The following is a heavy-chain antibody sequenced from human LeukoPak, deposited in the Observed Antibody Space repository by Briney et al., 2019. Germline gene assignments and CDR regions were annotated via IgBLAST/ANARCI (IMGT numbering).Heavy chain of an antibody. Sequence: TSETLSLTCVVSGGSISSSNWWSWVRQPPGKGLEWIGEMYHSGSTNYNPSLKSRVTISVDTSKNQFSLRLTSVTAADTAVYYCVRTNPWDLTYYFDYWGQGTLVTVSS. J-gene: IGHJ4*02. V-gene: IGHV4-4*02. CDR2: MYHSGST. CDR1: GGSISSSNW. D-gene: IGHD1-14*01. CDR3: VRTNPWDLTYYFDY.